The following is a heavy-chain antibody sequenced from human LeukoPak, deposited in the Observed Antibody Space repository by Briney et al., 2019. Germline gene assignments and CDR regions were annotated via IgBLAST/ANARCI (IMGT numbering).Heavy chain of an antibody. CDR3: ASLLRSDFDY. CDR2: INSDGSNT. J-gene: IGHJ4*02. D-gene: IGHD3-3*01. CDR1: GFTFSSYW. V-gene: IGHV3-74*01. Sequence: GGSLRLSCAASGFTFSSYWMHWVRQAPGKGLVWVSRINSDGSNTRHADAVKGQFTISRDNAKNTLYLQMNSLRVEDTAVYYCASLLRSDFDYWGQGTLVTVSS.